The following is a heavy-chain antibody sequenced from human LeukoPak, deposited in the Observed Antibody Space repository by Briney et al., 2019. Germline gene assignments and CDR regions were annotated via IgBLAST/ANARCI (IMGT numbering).Heavy chain of an antibody. CDR1: GFSFNNYW. CDR2: IKQDGSEK. CDR3: AKEVVAAADGDY. J-gene: IGHJ4*02. D-gene: IGHD6-13*01. Sequence: GGSLRLSCVASGFSFNNYWMSWVRQAPGKGLECVANIKQDGSEKYYVDSVKGRFTVSRDDAKNSLYLQMNSLRAEDTAVYYCAKEVVAAADGDYWGQGTLVTVSS. V-gene: IGHV3-7*01.